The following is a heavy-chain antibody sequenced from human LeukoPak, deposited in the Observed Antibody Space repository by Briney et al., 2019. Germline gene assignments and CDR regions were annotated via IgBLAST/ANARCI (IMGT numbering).Heavy chain of an antibody. Sequence: KPGGSLRLSCAASGFTFSDYYMSWLRQAPGRGLEWVSYISSSGSTIYYADSVKGRFTISRDNAKNSLYLQMNSLRAEDTAVYYCAREWLVERYYFDYWGQGTLVTVSS. CDR1: GFTFSDYY. D-gene: IGHD6-19*01. J-gene: IGHJ4*02. CDR2: ISSSGSTI. V-gene: IGHV3-11*01. CDR3: AREWLVERYYFDY.